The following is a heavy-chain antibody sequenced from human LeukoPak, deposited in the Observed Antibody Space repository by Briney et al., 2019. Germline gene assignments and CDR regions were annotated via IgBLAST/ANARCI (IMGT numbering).Heavy chain of an antibody. V-gene: IGHV3-9*01. CDR1: GFTFDDYA. J-gene: IGHJ3*02. Sequence: GGSLRLSCAASGFTFDDYAMHWVRQAPGKGLEWVSGISWNSGSIGYAGSVKGRFTISRDNAKNSLYLQMNSLRAEDTALYYCAKDVSAVAGDFDIWGQGTMVTVSS. CDR2: ISWNSGSI. D-gene: IGHD6-19*01. CDR3: AKDVSAVAGDFDI.